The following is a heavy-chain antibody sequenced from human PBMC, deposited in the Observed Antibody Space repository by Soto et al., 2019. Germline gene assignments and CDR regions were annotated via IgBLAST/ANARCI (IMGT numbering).Heavy chain of an antibody. D-gene: IGHD3-10*01. CDR2: IVVGSGNT. CDR3: AAVLKALLWFGPEIESGRTFDP. J-gene: IGHJ5*02. Sequence: VKVSCKASGFTFTSSAVQWVRQARGQRREWIGWIVVGSGNTNYAQKFQETVTITRDMSTSTAYMELSSLRSEDTAVYYCAAVLKALLWFGPEIESGRTFDPWGQRTLVTVSS. V-gene: IGHV1-58*01. CDR1: GFTFTSSA.